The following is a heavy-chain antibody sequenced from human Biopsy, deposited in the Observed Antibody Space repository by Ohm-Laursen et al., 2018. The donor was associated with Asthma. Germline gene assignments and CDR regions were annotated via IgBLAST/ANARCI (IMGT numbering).Heavy chain of an antibody. CDR3: ARTHERWTSIQDDALDI. CDR2: ISYDGGIK. D-gene: IGHD4-23*01. CDR1: GFTFSIYD. J-gene: IGHJ3*02. Sequence: SLRLSCTASGFTFSIYDIHWVRQAPGKGLEWVAVISYDGGIKFYGDSVKGRFTLSRDNSRNTLYLQMNSLRVEDTAIYYCARTHERWTSIQDDALDIWGQGTMVIVSS. V-gene: IGHV3-30*03.